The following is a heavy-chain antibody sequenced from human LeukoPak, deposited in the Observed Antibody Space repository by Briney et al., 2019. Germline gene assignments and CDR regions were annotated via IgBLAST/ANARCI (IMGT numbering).Heavy chain of an antibody. CDR3: ASDIVVLPAASWAFDI. V-gene: IGHV3-30*02. J-gene: IGHJ3*02. Sequence: GGSLRLSCAASGFTFSSYDMHWVRQAPGNGLEWVAFIHYDGSNKYYADSVKGRFTISRDNSKNTLYLQMNSLRAEDTAVYYCASDIVVLPAASWAFDIWGQGTMVTVSS. CDR2: IHYDGSNK. CDR1: GFTFSSYD. D-gene: IGHD2-2*01.